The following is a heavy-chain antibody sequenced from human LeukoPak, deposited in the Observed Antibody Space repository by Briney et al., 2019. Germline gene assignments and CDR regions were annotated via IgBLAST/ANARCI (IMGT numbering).Heavy chain of an antibody. Sequence: ASVKVSCKASGYTFTSYYMHWVRQAPGQGLEWMGIINPSGGSTSYAQKFQGRVTMTRDTSTSTVYMELSSLRSEDTAVYYCARRLHDSRGYHSPLRLWGQGTPVTISS. J-gene: IGHJ4*02. CDR3: ARRLHDSRGYHSPLRL. CDR1: GYTFTSYY. D-gene: IGHD3-22*01. V-gene: IGHV1-46*01. CDR2: INPSGGST.